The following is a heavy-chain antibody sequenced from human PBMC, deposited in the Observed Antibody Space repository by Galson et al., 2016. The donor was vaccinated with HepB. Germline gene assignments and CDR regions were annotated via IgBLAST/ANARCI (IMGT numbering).Heavy chain of an antibody. Sequence: SLRLSCAASGFTFHDYAMHWVRQAPGKGLEWVSGISWSSGSMAYADSVKGRFTISRDNAKNSLYLQMNSLRADDTALYFCARDSGTPPPRRGPSSGYWGQGTLVTVSS. J-gene: IGHJ4*02. CDR1: GFTFHDYA. V-gene: IGHV3-9*01. D-gene: IGHD1-26*01. CDR2: ISWSSGSM. CDR3: ARDSGTPPPRRGPSSGY.